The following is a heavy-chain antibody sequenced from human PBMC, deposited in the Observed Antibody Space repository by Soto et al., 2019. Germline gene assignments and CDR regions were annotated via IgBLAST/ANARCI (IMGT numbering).Heavy chain of an antibody. D-gene: IGHD3-22*01. Sequence: GESLKISGKGSGYSFTSYWIGWVRQMTGKGLEWMGIIYPGDSDTRYSPSFQGQVTISADKSISTAYLQWSSLKASDTAMYYCARHGGTYYYDSSGYYPDYWGQGTLVTVSS. CDR3: ARHGGTYYYDSSGYYPDY. CDR2: IYPGDSDT. J-gene: IGHJ4*02. V-gene: IGHV5-51*01. CDR1: GYSFTSYW.